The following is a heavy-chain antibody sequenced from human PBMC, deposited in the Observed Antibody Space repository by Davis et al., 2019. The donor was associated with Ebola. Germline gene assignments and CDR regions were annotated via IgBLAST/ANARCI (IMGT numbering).Heavy chain of an antibody. CDR2: ISWNSGSI. J-gene: IGHJ4*02. CDR1: GFTFDDYA. V-gene: IGHV3-9*01. CDR3: AKGGYFDSLEIDS. D-gene: IGHD3-9*01. Sequence: GGSLRLSCAASGFTFDDYAMHWVRQAPGKGLEWVSGISWNSGSIGYADSVKGRFTISRDNAKNSVYLQMTSLRAEDTAVYYCAKGGYFDSLEIDSWGQGTLVTVSS.